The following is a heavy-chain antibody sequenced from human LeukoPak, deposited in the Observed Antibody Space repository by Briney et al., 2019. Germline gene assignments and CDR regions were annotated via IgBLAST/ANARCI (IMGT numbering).Heavy chain of an antibody. CDR3: TRMNYYCGMDV. V-gene: IGHV3-49*04. CDR1: GFTFGDYA. J-gene: IGHJ6*02. Sequence: PGRSLRLSCTASGFTFGDYAMSWVRQAPGKGLEWVGFIRSKAYGGTTEYAASVKGRFTISRDDSKSIAYLQMNSLKTEDTAVYYCTRMNYYCGMDVWGQGTTVTVSS. CDR2: IRSKAYGGTT.